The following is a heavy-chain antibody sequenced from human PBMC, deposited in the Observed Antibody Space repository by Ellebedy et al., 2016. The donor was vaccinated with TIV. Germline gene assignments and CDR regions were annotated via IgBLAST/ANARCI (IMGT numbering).Heavy chain of an antibody. Sequence: GGSLRLXCAASGFMFSNYNMNWVRQAPGKGLEWVSSIGSSSNYIYYADSLKGRFTISRDNAKNSLFLQMNSLRAGDTAVYYCARDFMLRGAFDIWGQGTMVTVSS. CDR2: IGSSSNYI. CDR3: ARDFMLRGAFDI. CDR1: GFMFSNYN. V-gene: IGHV3-21*01. J-gene: IGHJ3*02. D-gene: IGHD3-10*01.